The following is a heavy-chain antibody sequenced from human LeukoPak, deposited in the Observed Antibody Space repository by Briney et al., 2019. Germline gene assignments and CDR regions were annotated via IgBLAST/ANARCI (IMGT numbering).Heavy chain of an antibody. V-gene: IGHV3-48*03. J-gene: IGHJ3*02. CDR2: ISSSGSTI. D-gene: IGHD3-22*01. Sequence: PGGSLRLSCAASGFTFSSYEMNWVRQAPGKGLEWVLYISSSGSTIYYADFVKGRFTISRDNAKNSLYLQMNSLRAEDTAVYYCAREMEYYYGSSGYPYDAFDIWGQGTMVTVSS. CDR3: AREMEYYYGSSGYPYDAFDI. CDR1: GFTFSSYE.